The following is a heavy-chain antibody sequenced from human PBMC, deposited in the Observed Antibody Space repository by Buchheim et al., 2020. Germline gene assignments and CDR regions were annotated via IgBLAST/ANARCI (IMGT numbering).Heavy chain of an antibody. CDR2: IN. J-gene: IGHJ4*02. V-gene: IGHV4-59*01. D-gene: IGHD2-15*01. CDR1: GGSISSYY. CDR3: ARESTGGRGYFDY. Sequence: QVQLQESGPGLVKPSETLSLTCIVSGGSISSYYWSWLRQPPGKGLEWIGHINNYNHSLKNRVTLSVDTSKNQNYPTLRYLTAADTAVYYCARESTGGRGYFDYWGQGTL.